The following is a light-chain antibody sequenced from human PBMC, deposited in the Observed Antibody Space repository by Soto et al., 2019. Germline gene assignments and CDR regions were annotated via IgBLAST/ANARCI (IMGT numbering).Light chain of an antibody. Sequence: EIVMTQSPATVSVSPGERATLSCRASQSVSSNLAWYQQKPGQAPRLLIYDASTRATGIPARFSGSGSGTEFTLTISSLQSEDFAVYYCQQYNNWPPWTFGQGTKVEIK. V-gene: IGKV3-15*01. CDR2: DAS. CDR3: QQYNNWPPWT. CDR1: QSVSSN. J-gene: IGKJ1*01.